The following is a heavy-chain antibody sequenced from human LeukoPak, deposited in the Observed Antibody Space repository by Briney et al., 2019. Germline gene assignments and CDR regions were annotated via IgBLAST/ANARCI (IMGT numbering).Heavy chain of an antibody. Sequence: GGSLRLSCAASGFSFSSFAMSWVRQAPGKGLEWVSYISSSGSTIYYADSVKGRFTISRDNAKNSLYLQMNSLRAEDTAVYYCARDGMIPRYWGQGTLVTVSS. J-gene: IGHJ4*02. CDR1: GFSFSSFA. D-gene: IGHD1-1*01. CDR3: ARDGMIPRY. CDR2: ISSSGSTI. V-gene: IGHV3-48*03.